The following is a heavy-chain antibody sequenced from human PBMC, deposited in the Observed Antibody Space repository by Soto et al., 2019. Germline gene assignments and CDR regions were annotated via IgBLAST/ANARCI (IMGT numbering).Heavy chain of an antibody. Sequence: SVKVSCKASGYTFTSYGISWVRQAPGQGLEWMGRIIPIIGIINYAQKFQGRVTISADKFTGTAYMELTGLRSDDMAVYYCAGDPDSHYNDSHASSYPWG. V-gene: IGHV1-69*04. J-gene: IGHJ5*02. CDR1: GYTFTSYG. D-gene: IGHD4-4*01. CDR2: IIPIIGII. CDR3: AGDPDSHYNDSHASSYP.